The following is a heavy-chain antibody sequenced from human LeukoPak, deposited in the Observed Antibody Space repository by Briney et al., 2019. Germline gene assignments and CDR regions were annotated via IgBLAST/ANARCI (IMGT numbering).Heavy chain of an antibody. V-gene: IGHV4-39*01. D-gene: IGHD1-26*01. CDR2: VFHSGST. CDR3: ARQRGGSWVNDY. J-gene: IGHJ4*02. Sequence: PSETLSLTCTVSDASISSSYFYWSWIRQPPGKGLEWIGNVFHSGSTHYSPSLKSRVAISVDTSRKQFSLRLSAATAADTAVYYCARQRGGSWVNDYWGQGTLVTVSS. CDR1: DASISSSYFY.